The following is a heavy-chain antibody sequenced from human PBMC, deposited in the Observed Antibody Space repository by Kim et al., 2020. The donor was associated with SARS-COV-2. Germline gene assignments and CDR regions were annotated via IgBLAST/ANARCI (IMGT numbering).Heavy chain of an antibody. Sequence: ASVKVSCMASGYTFISYDINWVRQATGQGLEWMGWMNPNSGNTGHAQKFQGRVTMTRNTPIRTAYTELSSLRSEDTDVYYCARAKLVQGVVYYYYYMDVW. V-gene: IGHV1-8*01. D-gene: IGHD3-10*01. CDR1: GYTFISYD. CDR3: ARAKLVQGVVYYYYYMDV. CDR2: MNPNSGNT. J-gene: IGHJ6*03.